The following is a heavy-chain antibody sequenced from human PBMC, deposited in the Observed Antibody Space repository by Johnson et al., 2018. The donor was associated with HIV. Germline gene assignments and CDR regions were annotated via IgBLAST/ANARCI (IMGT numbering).Heavy chain of an antibody. CDR3: ARDFPPQRVTTVVTERLGAFDI. Sequence: MQLVESGGGLVQPGGSLRRSCAAAGFTVSSNYMNCVRQAPGKGLERVAVVYSGGGTDYADSVKGRFTISSDNCKNTLYLQMNSLRAEDTAVYYCARDFPPQRVTTVVTERLGAFDIWGQGTMVTVSS. CDR2: VYSGGGT. J-gene: IGHJ3*02. CDR1: GFTVSSNY. D-gene: IGHD4-23*01. V-gene: IGHV3-66*02.